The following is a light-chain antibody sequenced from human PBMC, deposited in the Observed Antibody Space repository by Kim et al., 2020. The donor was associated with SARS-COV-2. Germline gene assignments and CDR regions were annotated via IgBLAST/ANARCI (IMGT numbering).Light chain of an antibody. CDR1: KLGDKY. CDR2: QDS. J-gene: IGLJ3*02. Sequence: VSPGQTASITCSGDKLGDKYACWYQQKPGQSPVLVIYQDSKRPSGIPERFSGSNSGNTATLTISGTQAMDEADYYCQAWDSGTAVFGGGTKLTVL. V-gene: IGLV3-1*01. CDR3: QAWDSGTAV.